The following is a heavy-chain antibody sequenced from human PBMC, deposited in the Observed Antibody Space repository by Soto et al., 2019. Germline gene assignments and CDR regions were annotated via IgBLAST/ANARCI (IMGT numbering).Heavy chain of an antibody. V-gene: IGHV3-30*18. CDR2: ISFAGTNG. J-gene: IGHJ6*01. Sequence: QVQLVESGGGVVQPGRSLRLSCAASGFSFSSYGMRWVRQAPGKGLEWVAAISFAGTNGYYADSVKGRFTISRDNSENTLYLQMNSLTPEETAVYYCAKDGNWKLLRSTGMDVWGQGTTVTVSS. CDR3: AKDGNWKLLRSTGMDV. D-gene: IGHD1-1*01. CDR1: GFSFSSYG.